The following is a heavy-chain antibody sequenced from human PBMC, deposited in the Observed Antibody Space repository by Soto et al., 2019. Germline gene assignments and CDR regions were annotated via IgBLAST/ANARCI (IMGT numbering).Heavy chain of an antibody. D-gene: IGHD3-9*01. CDR3: ARDAVYDILTGVFDY. J-gene: IGHJ4*02. CDR1: GYTFTSYY. Sequence: GASVKVSCKASGYTFTSYYMHWVRQAPGQGLEWMGIINPSGGSTSYAQKFQGRVTMTRDTSTSTVYMELSSLRSEDTAVYYCARDAVYDILTGVFDYWGQGTLVTVSS. V-gene: IGHV1-46*01. CDR2: INPSGGST.